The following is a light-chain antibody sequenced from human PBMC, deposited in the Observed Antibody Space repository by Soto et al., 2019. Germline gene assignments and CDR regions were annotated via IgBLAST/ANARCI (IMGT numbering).Light chain of an antibody. CDR2: EVS. CDR1: SSDVGGYNY. Sequence: QSVLTQPPSASGSPGQSVTISCTGTSSDVGGYNYFSWYQQHPGKAPKLMIYEVSKRPSGVPDRFSGSKSGNTASLTVSGLQAEDEADYYCSSYAGSNNLVFGGGTQLTVL. CDR3: SSYAGSNNLV. J-gene: IGLJ2*01. V-gene: IGLV2-8*01.